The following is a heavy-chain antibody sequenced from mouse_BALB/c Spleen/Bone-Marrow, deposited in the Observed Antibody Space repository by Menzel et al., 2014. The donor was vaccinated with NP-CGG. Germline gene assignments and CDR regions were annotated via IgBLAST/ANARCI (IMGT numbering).Heavy chain of an antibody. Sequence: KESGTELGKPGASGEIFCKAFGYAFSSSWTNWVEQRPGQGLEWIGRIFPGGGDTNYNGKFKGKATLTADKSSSTAYMQLSSLTSVDSAVYFCARFRWGNYREGAMDYWGQGTSVTVSS. D-gene: IGHD2-1*01. J-gene: IGHJ4*01. V-gene: IGHV1-82*01. CDR2: IFPGGGDT. CDR1: GYAFSSSW. CDR3: ARFRWGNYREGAMDY.